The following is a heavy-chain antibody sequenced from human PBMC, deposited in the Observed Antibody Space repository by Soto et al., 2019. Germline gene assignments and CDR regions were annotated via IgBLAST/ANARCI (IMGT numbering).Heavy chain of an antibody. D-gene: IGHD3-22*01. J-gene: IGHJ4*02. CDR2: ISGSGGST. Sequence: TGGSLRLSCAASGFTFSSYAMSWVRQAPGKGLEWVSAISGSGGSTYYADSVKGRFTISRDNSKNTLYLQMNSLRAEDTAVYYCAKDPTIVVVIRGYYFDYWGQGTLVTVSS. CDR1: GFTFSSYA. V-gene: IGHV3-23*01. CDR3: AKDPTIVVVIRGYYFDY.